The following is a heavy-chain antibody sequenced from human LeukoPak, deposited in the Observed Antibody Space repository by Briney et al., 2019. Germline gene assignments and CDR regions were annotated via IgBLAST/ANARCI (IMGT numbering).Heavy chain of an antibody. CDR1: GGSFSGYY. D-gene: IGHD2-2*01. Sequence: ETLSLTCAVYGGSFSGYYWSWIRQPPGKGLEWVSVIYSGGSTYYADSVKGRFTISRDNSKNTLYLQMNSLRAEDTAVYYCARGAKYQPFDYWGQGTLVTVSS. CDR3: ARGAKYQPFDY. V-gene: IGHV3-53*01. J-gene: IGHJ4*02. CDR2: IYSGGST.